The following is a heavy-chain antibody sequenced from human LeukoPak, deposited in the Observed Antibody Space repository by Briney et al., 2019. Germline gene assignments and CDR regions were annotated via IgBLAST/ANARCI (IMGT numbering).Heavy chain of an antibody. D-gene: IGHD3-16*01. J-gene: IGHJ4*02. CDR1: GFTFSSYA. Sequence: GASLRLSCAASGFTFSSYAMSWVRQAPGKGLEWVSAISGSGGSTYYADSVKGRFTISRDNSKNTLYLQMNSLRAEDTAVYYCAKVSYYDYVWGTLRHWGQGTLVTVSS. V-gene: IGHV3-23*01. CDR3: AKVSYYDYVWGTLRH. CDR2: ISGSGGST.